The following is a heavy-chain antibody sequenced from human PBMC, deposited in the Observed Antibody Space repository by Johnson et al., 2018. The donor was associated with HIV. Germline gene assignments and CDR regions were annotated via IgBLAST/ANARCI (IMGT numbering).Heavy chain of an antibody. V-gene: IGHV3-73*01. Sequence: VQLVESGGGLVKPGGSLKLSCAASGFAFSGSAMHWVRQASGKGLEWVGRIRSKANSYATAYAASVKGRFTISRDDSKNTLYLQMNSLKTEDTALYYCVRGGLGYQNIHDPFDIWGQGTMVTVSS. CDR2: IRSKANSYAT. J-gene: IGHJ3*02. D-gene: IGHD3-16*02. CDR3: VRGGLGYQNIHDPFDI. CDR1: GFAFSGSA.